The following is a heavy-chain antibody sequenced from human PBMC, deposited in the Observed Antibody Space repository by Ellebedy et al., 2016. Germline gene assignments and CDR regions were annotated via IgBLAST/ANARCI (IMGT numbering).Heavy chain of an antibody. CDR3: AKVGTAVDY. J-gene: IGHJ4*02. Sequence: GGSLRLXCAASGFTFDDYAMHWVRQAPGKGLEWVSGISWNSGSIGYADSVKGRFTISRDNAKNSLYLQMNSLRAEDTALYYCAKVGTAVDYWGQGTLVTVSS. CDR1: GFTFDDYA. CDR2: ISWNSGSI. D-gene: IGHD3-10*01. V-gene: IGHV3-9*01.